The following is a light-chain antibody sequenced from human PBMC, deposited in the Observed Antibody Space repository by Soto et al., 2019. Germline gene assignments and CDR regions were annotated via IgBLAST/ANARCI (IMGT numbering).Light chain of an antibody. J-gene: IGLJ2*01. CDR1: SSNIGAGHV. CDR2: GSS. CDR3: QSYDNALSASV. Sequence: QSVLTQPPSVSGAPGQRVTISCTGSSSNIGAGHVVHWYQQFPGRAPNLLIYGSSNRPSGVPDRFSGSKSGTSASLAITGLQAEDEADYDCQSYDNALSASVFCGGTKLTVL. V-gene: IGLV1-40*01.